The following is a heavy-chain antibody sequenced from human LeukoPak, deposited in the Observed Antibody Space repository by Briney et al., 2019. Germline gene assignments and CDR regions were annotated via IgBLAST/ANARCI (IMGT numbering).Heavy chain of an antibody. V-gene: IGHV4-34*01. J-gene: IGHJ5*02. Sequence: PSETLSLTCAVYGGSFSGYYWSWIRQPPGKGLEWIGEINHSGSTNYNPSLKSRVTISVDTSKNQFSLKLSSVTAADTAVYYCARHDSGEGIAAALFDPWGQGTLVTVSS. CDR1: GGSFSGYY. CDR3: ARHDSGEGIAAALFDP. CDR2: INHSGST. D-gene: IGHD6-13*01.